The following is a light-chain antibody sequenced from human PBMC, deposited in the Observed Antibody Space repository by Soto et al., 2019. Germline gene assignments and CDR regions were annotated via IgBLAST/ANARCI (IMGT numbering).Light chain of an antibody. CDR1: NSNIGAGYD. V-gene: IGLV1-40*01. Sequence: QSVLTQPPSVSGAPGQRVTISCTGRNSNIGAGYDVHWYQQLPGTAPKLLIYGNSNRPSGVPDRFSGSKSGTSASLAITGLQAEDEADYYCQSYDTSLSGFVVFGGGTKLTVL. CDR3: QSYDTSLSGFVV. J-gene: IGLJ2*01. CDR2: GNS.